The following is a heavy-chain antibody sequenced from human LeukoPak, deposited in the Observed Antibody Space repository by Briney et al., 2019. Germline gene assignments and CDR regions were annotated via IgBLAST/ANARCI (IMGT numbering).Heavy chain of an antibody. Sequence: GESLKISCKGSGYSFTNYWIAWLRQMPGNGLEWLGIIYPDDSDTRYSPSFLGQVTISADKSISTAYLQWSSLKAWDTAVYYCARHSKYFSGGHWFDPWGQGTSVTVSS. V-gene: IGHV5-51*01. D-gene: IGHD2-15*01. CDR1: GYSFTNYW. J-gene: IGHJ5*02. CDR2: IYPDDSDT. CDR3: ARHSKYFSGGHWFDP.